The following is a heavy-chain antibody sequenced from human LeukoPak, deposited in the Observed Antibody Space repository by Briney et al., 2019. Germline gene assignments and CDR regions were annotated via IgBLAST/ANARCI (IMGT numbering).Heavy chain of an antibody. Sequence: SETLSLTCTVSGDSINSLDLWSWVRQPPGKGLEWIGEMYLSGTTHSNPSVKSRVTISIDKSKNQFFLNLSSVTAADTAVYYCAGLVGRYSXGLYYYYFDYWGQGTLVTVSS. CDR1: GDSINSLDL. J-gene: IGHJ4*02. V-gene: IGHV4-4*02. D-gene: IGHD1-26*01. CDR3: AGLVGRYSXGLYYYYFDY. CDR2: MYLSGTT.